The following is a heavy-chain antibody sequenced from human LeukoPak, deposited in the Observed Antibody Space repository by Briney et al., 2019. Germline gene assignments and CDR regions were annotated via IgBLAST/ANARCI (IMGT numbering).Heavy chain of an antibody. J-gene: IGHJ4*02. CDR1: GFTFSSYA. Sequence: GGSLRLSCAASGFTFSSYAMHWVRQAPGKGLEYVPAISSNGGSTYYANSVKGRFTISRDNSKNTLYLQMGSLRAEDMAVYYCARGEKIDTAMVLYYFDYWGQGTLVTVSS. CDR3: ARGEKIDTAMVLYYFDY. CDR2: ISSNGGST. D-gene: IGHD5-18*01. V-gene: IGHV3-64*01.